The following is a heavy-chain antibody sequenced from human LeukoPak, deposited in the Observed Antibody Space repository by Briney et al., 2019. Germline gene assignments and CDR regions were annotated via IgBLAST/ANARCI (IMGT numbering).Heavy chain of an antibody. CDR2: MYYTGST. Sequence: SETLSLTCTVSGDSISSSVYYWTWIRQTPGKELEWIGTMYYTGSTYYSPSLKSRVTISVDTSMNQFSLKLSSVTAADTAVYYCARVCSGGSCYSDSIDPWGQGTLVTVSS. J-gene: IGHJ5*02. CDR1: GDSISSSVYY. D-gene: IGHD2-15*01. V-gene: IGHV4-39*07. CDR3: ARVCSGGSCYSDSIDP.